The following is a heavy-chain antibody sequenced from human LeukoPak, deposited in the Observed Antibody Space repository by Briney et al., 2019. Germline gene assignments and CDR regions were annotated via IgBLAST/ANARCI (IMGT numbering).Heavy chain of an antibody. J-gene: IGHJ5*02. CDR3: ARSEAAAAHNWFDP. Sequence: GGSLRLSCAASGFTFSSYSMNWVRQAPGNGLEWVSYISSSSSTIYYADSVKGRFTISRDNAKNSLYLQMNSLRAEDTAVYYCARSEAAAAHNWFDPWGQGTLVTVSS. D-gene: IGHD6-13*01. V-gene: IGHV3-48*01. CDR1: GFTFSSYS. CDR2: ISSSSSTI.